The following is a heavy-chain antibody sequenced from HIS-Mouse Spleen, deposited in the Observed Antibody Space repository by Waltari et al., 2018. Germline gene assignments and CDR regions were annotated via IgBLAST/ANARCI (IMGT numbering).Heavy chain of an antibody. CDR3: ARDSGSYYYYYYYGMDV. CDR1: GYTFTSYG. D-gene: IGHD1-26*01. V-gene: IGHV1-18*01. Sequence: QVQLVQSGAEVKKPGASVTVSCKASGYTFTSYGISWVRQAPGQGLEWMGWISAYNGNTNYAQKLQGRVTMTTDTSTSTAYMELRSLRSDDTAVYYCARDSGSYYYYYYYGMDVWGQGTTVTVSS. CDR2: ISAYNGNT. J-gene: IGHJ6*02.